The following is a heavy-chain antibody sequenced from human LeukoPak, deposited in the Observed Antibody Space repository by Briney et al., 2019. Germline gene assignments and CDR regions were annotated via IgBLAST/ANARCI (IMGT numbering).Heavy chain of an antibody. CDR3: ARDPSPFGDNWFDP. J-gene: IGHJ5*02. CDR1: GGSISSSNW. Sequence: SETLSLTCAVSGGSISSSNWWSWVRQPPGKGLEWIGEIYHSGSTNYNPSLKSRVTISVDKSKNQFFLKLSSVTAADTAVYYCARDPSPFGDNWFDPWGQGTLVTVSS. D-gene: IGHD3-10*01. CDR2: IYHSGST. V-gene: IGHV4-4*02.